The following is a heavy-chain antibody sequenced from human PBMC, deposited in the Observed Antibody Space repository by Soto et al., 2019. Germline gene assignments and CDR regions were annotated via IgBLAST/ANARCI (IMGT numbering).Heavy chain of an antibody. CDR2: ISTYSGDT. CDR1: GYTFFTYD. D-gene: IGHD5-12*01. J-gene: IGHJ5*02. V-gene: IGHV1-18*01. Sequence: GASVKVSCKASGYTFFTYDISWVRQAPGQGLEWMGWISTYSGDTKYAQKFQGRVTMTTDTSTTTAYLELRSLRSDDTAVYYCARHHGPTTPENWFDPCGQGTLVTVSS. CDR3: ARHHGPTTPENWFDP.